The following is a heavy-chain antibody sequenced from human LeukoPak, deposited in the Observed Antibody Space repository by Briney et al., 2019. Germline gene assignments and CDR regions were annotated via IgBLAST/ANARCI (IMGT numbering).Heavy chain of an antibody. J-gene: IGHJ5*02. CDR3: ARGEHPVVPAARLNWFDP. CDR1: GGSFSGYY. CDR2: INHSGST. V-gene: IGHV4-34*01. Sequence: SETLALTCAVYGGSFSGYYWSWIRQPPGKGLEWIGEINHSGSTNYNPSLKSRVTISVDTSKNQFSLKLSSVTAADTAVYYCARGEHPVVPAARLNWFDPWGQGTLVTVSS. D-gene: IGHD2-2*01.